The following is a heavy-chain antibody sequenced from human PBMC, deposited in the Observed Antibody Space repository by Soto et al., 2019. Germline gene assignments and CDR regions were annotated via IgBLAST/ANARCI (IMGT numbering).Heavy chain of an antibody. CDR3: ARSGSSYYYDSSGSLDAFDI. CDR1: GYTFTSYG. CDR2: ISAYNGNT. D-gene: IGHD3-22*01. J-gene: IGHJ3*02. Sequence: ASVKLSCKASGYTFTSYGISWVRQAPGQGLEWMGWISAYNGNTNYAQKLQGRVTMTTDTSTSTAYMELRSLRSDDTAVYYCARSGSSYYYDSSGSLDAFDIWGQGTMVTVSS. V-gene: IGHV1-18*01.